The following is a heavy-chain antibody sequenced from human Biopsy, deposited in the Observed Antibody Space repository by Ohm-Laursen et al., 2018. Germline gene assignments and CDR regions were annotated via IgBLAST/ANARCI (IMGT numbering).Heavy chain of an antibody. D-gene: IGHD5-18*01. CDR2: IYNDVST. V-gene: IGHV4-61*01. CDR3: ARGYAGLYEAFDF. CDR1: GASVSSGSYV. J-gene: IGHJ3*01. Sequence: TLSLTCTVSGASVSSGSYVWSWIRQPPGKGLEWIGNIYNDVSTKYNPSLRSRVTISADKSANQFSLKLRSVTAADTAVYYCARGYAGLYEAFDFWGQGTVVTVAS.